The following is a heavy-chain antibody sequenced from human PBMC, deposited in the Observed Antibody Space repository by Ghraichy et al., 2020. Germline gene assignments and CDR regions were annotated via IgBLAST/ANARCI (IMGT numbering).Heavy chain of an antibody. CDR3: ARHNYDFWSGPQGGYYYGMDV. CDR2: IIPIFGTA. D-gene: IGHD3-3*01. Sequence: SVKVSCKASGGTFSSYAISWVRQAPGQGLEWMGGIIPIFGTANYAQKFQGRVTITADESTSTAYMELSSLRSEDTAVYYCARHNYDFWSGPQGGYYYGMDVWGQGTTVTVSS. V-gene: IGHV1-69*13. CDR1: GGTFSSYA. J-gene: IGHJ6*02.